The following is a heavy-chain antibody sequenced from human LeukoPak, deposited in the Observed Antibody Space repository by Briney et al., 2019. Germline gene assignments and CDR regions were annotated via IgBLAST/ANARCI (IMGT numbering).Heavy chain of an antibody. CDR2: IYHSGST. CDR1: GYSISSGYY. CDR3: ARDGGVYDSSADY. Sequence: PSQTLSLTXTVSGYSISSGYYWGWIREPPGKGLEWIGSIYHSGSTYYNPSLKSRVTISVDTSKNQFSLKLSSVTAADTAVYYCARDGGVYDSSADYWGQGTLVTVSS. V-gene: IGHV4-38-2*02. J-gene: IGHJ4*02. D-gene: IGHD3-22*01.